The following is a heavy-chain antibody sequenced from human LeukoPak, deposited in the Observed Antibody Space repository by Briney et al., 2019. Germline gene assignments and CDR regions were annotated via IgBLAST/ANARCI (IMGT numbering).Heavy chain of an antibody. D-gene: IGHD3-16*02. CDR3: ARGRYSRDYVWGSYRFVY. CDR1: GGSFNGYY. CDR2: INHSGST. V-gene: IGHV4-34*01. Sequence: SETLSLTCAVHGGSFNGYYWNWIRQPPGKGLEWIGEINHSGSTNYNPSLKSRVTISVDTSKNQFSLMLSSVTAADTAVYYCARGRYSRDYVWGSYRFVYSGQGTLVTVSS. J-gene: IGHJ4*02.